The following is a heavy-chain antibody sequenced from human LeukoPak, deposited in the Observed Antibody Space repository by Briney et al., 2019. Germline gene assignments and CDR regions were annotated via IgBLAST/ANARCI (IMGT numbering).Heavy chain of an antibody. CDR3: ASSQQVKTYSGSYNWFDP. CDR2: INPNSGGT. D-gene: IGHD1-26*01. V-gene: IGHV1-2*02. Sequence: ASVKVSCKASGYTFTGYYMHWVRQAPGQGLEWMGWINPNSGGTNYAQKFQGRVTMTRDTSISTAYMDLSRLRSDDTAVYYCASSQQVKTYSGSYNWFDPWGQGTLVTVSS. J-gene: IGHJ5*02. CDR1: GYTFTGYY.